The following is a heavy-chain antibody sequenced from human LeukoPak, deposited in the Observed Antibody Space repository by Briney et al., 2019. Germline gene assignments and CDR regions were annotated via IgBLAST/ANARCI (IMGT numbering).Heavy chain of an antibody. CDR2: INAVNGDT. V-gene: IGHV1-3*03. CDR1: GYTFTGYA. Sequence: GASVKVSCKASGYTFTGYAIHWVRQAPGQRPEWMGWINAVNGDTHYSQAFHHRISVTWDKSATTAYMELSSLTSADMAVYYCAGPSGNSGSYKGDGFEIWGQGTLVTVSS. J-gene: IGHJ3*02. D-gene: IGHD1-26*01. CDR3: AGPSGNSGSYKGDGFEI.